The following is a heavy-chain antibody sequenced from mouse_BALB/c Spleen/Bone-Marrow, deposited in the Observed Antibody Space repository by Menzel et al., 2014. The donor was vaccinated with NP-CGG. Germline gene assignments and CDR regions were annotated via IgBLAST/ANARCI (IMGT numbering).Heavy chain of an antibody. J-gene: IGHJ2*01. D-gene: IGHD3-2*01. V-gene: IGHV1-14*01. CDR3: ARPRQLGLPYYFDY. Sequence: VHLQQPGPELVKPGASVKMSCKASGYTFTSYVMHWVKQKPGQGLEWIGYINPHNDGTKYNEKFKGKATLTSDKSSSTAYMELSSLTSEDSAVYYCARPRQLGLPYYFDYRGQGTTLTVSP. CDR2: INPHNDGT. CDR1: GYTFTSYV.